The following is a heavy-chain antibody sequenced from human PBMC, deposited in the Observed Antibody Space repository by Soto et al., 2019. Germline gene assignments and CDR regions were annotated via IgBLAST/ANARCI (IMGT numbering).Heavy chain of an antibody. CDR2: ISANSGNT. Sequence: ASVKVSCKASGYSFTSYGVSWVRQAPGQGLEWMGWISANSGNTDYAQKFQGRLTLTTETSTTTAYLDLRSLRSDDTAVYYCVRDPQRNDYWGQGTMVTVYS. CDR1: GYSFTSYG. CDR3: VRDPQRNDY. V-gene: IGHV1-18*04. D-gene: IGHD6-25*01. J-gene: IGHJ4*02.